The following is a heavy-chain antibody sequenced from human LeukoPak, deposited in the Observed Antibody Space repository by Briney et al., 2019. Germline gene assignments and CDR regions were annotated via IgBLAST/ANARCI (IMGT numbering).Heavy chain of an antibody. V-gene: IGHV1-18*01. Sequence: APVKVSCKPSGYSFISYGITWVRQAPGQGLEWLGWISNYNGNTNYAQHLRDRLTVTTDKSTSTVYMELRSLRSDDTAVYYCARLYSGSSGNWFDPWGQGTLVTVSS. CDR1: GYSFISYG. J-gene: IGHJ5*02. CDR2: ISNYNGNT. D-gene: IGHD5-12*01. CDR3: ARLYSGSSGNWFDP.